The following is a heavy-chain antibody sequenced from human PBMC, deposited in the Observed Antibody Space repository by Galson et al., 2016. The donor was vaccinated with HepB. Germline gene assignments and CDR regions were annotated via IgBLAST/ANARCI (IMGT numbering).Heavy chain of an antibody. CDR1: GFIVSSDY. J-gene: IGHJ5*02. CDR3: VRHDWIDP. V-gene: IGHV3-53*01. CDR2: IYSGGST. Sequence: SLRLSCAASGFIVSSDYMGWVRQAPGRGLEWVSVIYSGGSTYYADSVKGRFTISRDNSKNTVSLQMNSLRAEDTPMYYCVRHDWIDPWGQGTLVTVSS.